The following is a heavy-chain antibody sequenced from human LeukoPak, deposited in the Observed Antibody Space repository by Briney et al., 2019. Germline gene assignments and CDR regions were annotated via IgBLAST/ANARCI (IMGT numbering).Heavy chain of an antibody. CDR1: GYTFTGYY. V-gene: IGHV1-2*02. Sequence: ASVKVSCKASGYTFTGYYMHWVRQAPGQGLEWMGWINPNSGGTNYAQKFQGRVTMTRDTSISTAYMELRSLRSDDTAVYYCARDGGSVVPHLDWGQGTLVTVSS. CDR3: ARDGGSVVPHLD. J-gene: IGHJ4*02. CDR2: INPNSGGT. D-gene: IGHD3-10*01.